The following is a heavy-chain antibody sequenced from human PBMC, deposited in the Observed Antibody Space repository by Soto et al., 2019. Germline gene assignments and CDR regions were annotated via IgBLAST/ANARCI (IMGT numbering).Heavy chain of an antibody. CDR1: GGSISSGGYY. V-gene: IGHV4-31*03. Sequence: QVQLQESGPGLVKPSQTLSLTCTVSGGSISSGGYYWSWIRQHPGKGLEWSGYIYYSGSTYYNPSLKSRVTISVDTSKNQFSLKLSSVTAADTAVYYCARASPLRAQRAFDIWGQGTMVTVSS. D-gene: IGHD2-2*01. CDR3: ARASPLRAQRAFDI. J-gene: IGHJ3*02. CDR2: IYYSGST.